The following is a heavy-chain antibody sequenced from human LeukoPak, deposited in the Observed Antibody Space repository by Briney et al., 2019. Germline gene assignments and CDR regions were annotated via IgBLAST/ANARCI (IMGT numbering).Heavy chain of an antibody. J-gene: IGHJ4*02. CDR3: ARHPFATPFDY. V-gene: IGHV4-59*08. CDR1: GDSVSGVY. Sequence: SETLSLTCTVSGDSVSGVYWSWIRQPPGKGLEWIGYVYYSGDSNYNPSLKSRVTMSLDTSKNQVSLRLSSVTAADTAVYYCARHPFATPFDYWGRGTLLTVSS. D-gene: IGHD2-15*01. CDR2: VYYSGDS.